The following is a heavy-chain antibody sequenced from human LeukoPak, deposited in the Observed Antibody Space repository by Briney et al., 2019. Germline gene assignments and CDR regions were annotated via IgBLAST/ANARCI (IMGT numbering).Heavy chain of an antibody. CDR1: GYTLSVLP. J-gene: IGHJ3*02. V-gene: IGHV1-24*01. CDR3: ATRTVPTAIHSAFDI. CDR2: YEPEDGET. D-gene: IGHD2-2*02. Sequence: ASVKVSCKSSGYTLSVLPIHWVRQAPGKGLECMGGYEPEDGETFYTQEFQGRVTMTEDITTDTAYMELSSLRSDDTAMYYCATRTVPTAIHSAFDIWGQGTMVTVST.